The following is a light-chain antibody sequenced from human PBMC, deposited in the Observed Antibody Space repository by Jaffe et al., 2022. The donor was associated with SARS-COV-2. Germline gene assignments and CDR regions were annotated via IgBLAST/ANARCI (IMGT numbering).Light chain of an antibody. CDR1: QDISNW. J-gene: IGKJ1*01. CDR3: QQYKNYPRT. V-gene: IGKV1D-16*01. Sequence: DIQMTQSPSSLSASVGDRVTITCRASQDISNWLAWYQQKPGKAPKSLIYGTSSLQSGVPSRFSGSGSGTDFTLTISSLQPEDFATYYCQQYKNYPRTFGQGTKVEIK. CDR2: GTS.